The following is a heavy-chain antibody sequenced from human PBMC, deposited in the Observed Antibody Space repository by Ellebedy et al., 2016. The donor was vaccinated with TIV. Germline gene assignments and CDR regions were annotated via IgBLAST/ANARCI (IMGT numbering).Heavy chain of an antibody. CDR2: ISSSGSII. CDR1: GFTFSDYY. V-gene: IGHV3-11*01. CDR3: ARGRSYGSGSYWFDY. J-gene: IGHJ4*02. D-gene: IGHD3-10*01. Sequence: GGSLRLSXAVSGFTFSDYYMSWIRQAPGKGLEWVSYISSSGSIIYYADSVKGRFTISRDNTKNSLYLQMNSLRAEDTAVYYCARGRSYGSGSYWFDYWGQGTLVTVSS.